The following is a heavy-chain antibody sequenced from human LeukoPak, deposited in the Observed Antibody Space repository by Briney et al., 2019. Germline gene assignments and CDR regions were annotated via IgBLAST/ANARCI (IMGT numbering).Heavy chain of an antibody. Sequence: SETLSLTCTVSGGSITNYYWSWIRQPAGKGLEWIGRIYTSVSSNYNPSLKSRVTMSVDTSKNQFSLKLRSVTAADTAVYYCARVPMGPSGAYNWFDPWGQGTLVTVSS. V-gene: IGHV4-4*07. J-gene: IGHJ5*02. CDR1: GGSITNYY. D-gene: IGHD3-10*01. CDR3: ARVPMGPSGAYNWFDP. CDR2: IYTSVSS.